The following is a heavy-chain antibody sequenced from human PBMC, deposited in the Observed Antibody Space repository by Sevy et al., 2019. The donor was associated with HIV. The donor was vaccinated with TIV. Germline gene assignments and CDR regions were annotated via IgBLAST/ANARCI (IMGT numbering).Heavy chain of an antibody. D-gene: IGHD2-2*02. CDR2: ISYDGSNQ. CDR3: AKDVGGVRGSGSSTTCYSLDY. J-gene: IGHJ4*02. Sequence: GGSLRLSCAVSGFTFSSYDMHWVRQAPGKGLEWVAVISYDGSNQHYADSVKGRFTFSRDNSKNTVYLHMSSLRPEDTAVYYWAKDVGGVRGSGSSTTCYSLDYWGRGTLVTVSS. V-gene: IGHV3-30*18. CDR1: GFTFSSYD.